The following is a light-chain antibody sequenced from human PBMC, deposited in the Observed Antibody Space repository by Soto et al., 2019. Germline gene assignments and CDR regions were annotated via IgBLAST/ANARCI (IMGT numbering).Light chain of an antibody. J-gene: IGLJ1*01. V-gene: IGLV2-14*03. CDR3: SSYTSTSPLAV. Sequence: QSALTQPASVSGSPGQSITISCTGTSSDIGGYNYVSWYQHYPGKAPQLMIYGLTNRPSGVSNRFSGSKSGNTASLTISGLQTEDEADYYCSSYTSTSPLAVFGPGTKLTVL. CDR2: GLT. CDR1: SSDIGGYNY.